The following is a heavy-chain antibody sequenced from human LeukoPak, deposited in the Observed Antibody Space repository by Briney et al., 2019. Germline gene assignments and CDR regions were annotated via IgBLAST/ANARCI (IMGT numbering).Heavy chain of an antibody. J-gene: IGHJ4*02. V-gene: IGHV3-30*18. D-gene: IGHD5-12*01. CDR3: AKDPGLPVFDY. Sequence: PGGSLRLSCAASGFTFSSYGMHWVRQAPGKGLEWVAVISYDGCNKYYADSVKGRFTISRDNSKNTLYLQMNSLRAEDTAVYYCAKDPGLPVFDYWGQGTLVTVSS. CDR2: ISYDGCNK. CDR1: GFTFSSYG.